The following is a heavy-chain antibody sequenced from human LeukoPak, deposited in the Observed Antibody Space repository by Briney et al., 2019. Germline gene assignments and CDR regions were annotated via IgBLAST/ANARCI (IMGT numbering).Heavy chain of an antibody. D-gene: IGHD2-21*01. Sequence: GGSLRLSCAASGFTFDDYAMHWVRQAPGKGLEWVSGISWNSGSIGYADSVKGRFTISRDNAKNSLYLQMNSLRAEDTAVYYCARGVYSLDVWGKGITVTVSS. CDR2: ISWNSGSI. CDR3: ARGVYSLDV. CDR1: GFTFDDYA. J-gene: IGHJ6*04. V-gene: IGHV3-9*01.